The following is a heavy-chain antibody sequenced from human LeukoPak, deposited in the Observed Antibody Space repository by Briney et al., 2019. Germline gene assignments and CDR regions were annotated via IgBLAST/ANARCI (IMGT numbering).Heavy chain of an antibody. CDR3: ARDLVGYISSLYY. CDR1: GFMFSSYW. V-gene: IGHV3-7*01. CDR2: IKEDGSEK. Sequence: GSLRLSCAASGFMFSSYWMTWVRQAPGKGLEWVANIKEDGSEKYYVDSVKGRFTISRDNAKNSLYLQMNSLRAEDTAVYYCARDLVGYISSLYYWGQGALVTVSS. J-gene: IGHJ4*02. D-gene: IGHD1-26*01.